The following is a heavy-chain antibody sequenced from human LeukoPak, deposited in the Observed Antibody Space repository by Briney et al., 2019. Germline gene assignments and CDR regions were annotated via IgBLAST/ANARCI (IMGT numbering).Heavy chain of an antibody. CDR1: GFTFRSYT. J-gene: IGHJ4*02. Sequence: GGSLRLSCAASGFTFRSYTMRWVRQAPGKGLEWVSAISDSGDTTDYADSVRGRFTISRDNAKDTLYLQMNSLRAEDTAVYYCARPDCSSTSCYTLEYWGQGTLVTVSS. CDR2: ISDSGDTT. CDR3: ARPDCSSTSCYTLEY. D-gene: IGHD2-2*02. V-gene: IGHV3-23*01.